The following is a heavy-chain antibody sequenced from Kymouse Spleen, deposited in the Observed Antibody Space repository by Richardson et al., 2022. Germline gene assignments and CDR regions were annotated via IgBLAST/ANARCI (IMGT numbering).Heavy chain of an antibody. J-gene: IGHJ4*02. D-gene: IGHD6-6*01. CDR3: ARRSSIAARGGFDY. Sequence: QVQLQESGPGLVKPSETLSLTCTVSGGSVSSGSYYWSWIRQPPGKGLEWIGYIYYSGSTNYNPSLKSRVTISVDTSKNQFSLKLSSVTAADTAVYYCARRSSIAARGGFDYWGQGTLVTVSS. CDR2: IYYSGST. CDR1: GGSVSSGSYY. V-gene: IGHV4-61*01.